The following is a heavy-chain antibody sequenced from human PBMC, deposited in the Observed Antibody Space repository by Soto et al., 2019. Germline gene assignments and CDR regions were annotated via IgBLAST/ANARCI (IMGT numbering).Heavy chain of an antibody. CDR3: ARGYCTTTICDPWFDP. CDR2: IYPGDSDT. Sequence: PGASLKISCPGVGYSFTSYWIGWVRQMPGKGLEWMGIIYPGDSDTRYSPSFQGQVTISADKSITTAYLQWSSLKASDTAMYYCARGYCTTTICDPWFDPWGQGTLVTSPQ. CDR1: GYSFTSYW. J-gene: IGHJ5*02. D-gene: IGHD2-2*01. V-gene: IGHV5-51*01.